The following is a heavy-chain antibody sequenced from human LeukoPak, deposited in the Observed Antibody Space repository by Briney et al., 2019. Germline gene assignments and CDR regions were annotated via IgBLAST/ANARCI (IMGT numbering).Heavy chain of an antibody. CDR3: TTYLTT. D-gene: IGHD4/OR15-4a*01. CDR2: ITSRTDGETT. CDR1: GLIFSNAW. J-gene: IGHJ4*02. Sequence: GGSLRLSCEASGLIFSNAWMTWVRQAPGKGLEWVGRITSRTDGETTDYAAPVRGRFTISRDDSKSTLYLQMSSLKTEDTAVYYCTTYLTTRGQGTLVTVSS. V-gene: IGHV3-15*01.